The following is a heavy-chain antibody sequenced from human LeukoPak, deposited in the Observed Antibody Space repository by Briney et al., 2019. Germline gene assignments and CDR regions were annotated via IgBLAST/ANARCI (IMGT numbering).Heavy chain of an antibody. CDR1: GFTFSSHA. CDR2: ISADSYYT. Sequence: TGGSLRLSCAASGFTFSSHAMSWVRQAPGKGLEWVSAISADSYYTYYADSVQGRFTISRDNSKNTLYLQMNSLRAEDTAVYYCAKAAGSGIAARNKWFDPWGQGTLVTVSS. V-gene: IGHV3-23*01. J-gene: IGHJ5*02. CDR3: AKAAGSGIAARNKWFDP. D-gene: IGHD6-6*01.